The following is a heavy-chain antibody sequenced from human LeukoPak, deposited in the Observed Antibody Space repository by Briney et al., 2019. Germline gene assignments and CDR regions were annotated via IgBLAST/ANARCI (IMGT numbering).Heavy chain of an antibody. CDR2: INPSGGST. CDR3: ARGRERGYYDSSGYY. V-gene: IGHV1-46*01. Sequence: ASVKVSCKASGYTFTSYYMHWVRQAPGQGLEWMGIINPSGGSTSYAQKFQGRVTMTRDTSTSTAYMELSSLRSEDTAVYYCARGRERGYYDSSGYYWGQGTLVTVSS. CDR1: GYTFTSYY. J-gene: IGHJ4*02. D-gene: IGHD3-22*01.